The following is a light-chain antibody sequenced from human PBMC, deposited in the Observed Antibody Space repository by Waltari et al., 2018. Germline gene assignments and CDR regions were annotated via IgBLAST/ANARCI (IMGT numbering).Light chain of an antibody. CDR1: ESISSL. V-gene: IGKV1-5*03. CDR2: KAY. Sequence: TCRGSESISSLLAWYQQKPGKAPKLLIYKAYSLESGVPSRFSGSGSGTEFTLTISSLQPDDFATYYCQQYNNYPFTFGPGTKVDIK. J-gene: IGKJ3*01. CDR3: QQYNNYPFT.